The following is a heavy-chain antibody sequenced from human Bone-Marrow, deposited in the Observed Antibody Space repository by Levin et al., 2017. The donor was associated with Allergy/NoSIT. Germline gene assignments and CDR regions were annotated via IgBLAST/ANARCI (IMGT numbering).Heavy chain of an antibody. D-gene: IGHD5-12*01. J-gene: IGHJ3*01. CDR1: GFTFNTYS. CDR2: ISANGIAV. CDR3: ARDLVRGWLLLAHDAFDV. Sequence: PGGSLRLSCEASGFTFNTYSINWVRQAPGKGLEWISHISANGIAVYYADSVKGRFTISRDNARNSVFLQMNSLRGEDTASYYCARDLVRGWLLLAHDAFDVWGQGTMVTVSS. V-gene: IGHV3-48*01.